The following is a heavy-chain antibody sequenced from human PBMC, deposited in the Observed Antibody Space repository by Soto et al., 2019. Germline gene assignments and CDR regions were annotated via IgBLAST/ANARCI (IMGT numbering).Heavy chain of an antibody. Sequence: SETLSLTCTVSGGSISSYYWRWIRQPAGKGLEWIGRIYTTGSTNYNPSLKSRVTMSVDTSKNQFSLKLSRLRSDDTAVYYCARAPLSSTHLRGYFQHWGQGTLVTVSS. CDR3: ARAPLSSTHLRGYFQH. CDR1: GGSISSYY. J-gene: IGHJ1*01. V-gene: IGHV4-4*07. D-gene: IGHD6-13*01. CDR2: IYTTGST.